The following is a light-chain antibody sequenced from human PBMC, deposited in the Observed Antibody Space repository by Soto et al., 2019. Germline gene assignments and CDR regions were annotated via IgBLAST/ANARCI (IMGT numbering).Light chain of an antibody. CDR2: AAS. Sequence: DIQMTQSPSYLSASVGDRVTITCRASQGISNYLAWYQQKPGKVPKLLIYAASTLQSGVPSRFSGSGSGTDFTLTISSLQPEDVATYYCRKYNSAPPLTFGGGTKVEIK. CDR3: RKYNSAPPLT. J-gene: IGKJ4*01. CDR1: QGISNY. V-gene: IGKV1-27*01.